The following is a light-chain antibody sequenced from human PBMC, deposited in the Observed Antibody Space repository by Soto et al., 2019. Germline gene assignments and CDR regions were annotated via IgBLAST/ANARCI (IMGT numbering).Light chain of an antibody. Sequence: EIVLTQSQATLSLSPGERATLSCRASQSVSSYLAWYQQKPGQAPRLLIYDASNRATGIPARFSGSGSGTDFTLTISSLEPEDFAVYYCQQRSNWPPWTFGQGTKV. CDR2: DAS. CDR1: QSVSSY. J-gene: IGKJ1*01. V-gene: IGKV3-11*01. CDR3: QQRSNWPPWT.